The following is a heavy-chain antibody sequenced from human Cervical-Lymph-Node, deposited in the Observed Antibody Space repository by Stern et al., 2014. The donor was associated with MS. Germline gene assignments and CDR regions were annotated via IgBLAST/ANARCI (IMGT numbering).Heavy chain of an antibody. D-gene: IGHD2-15*01. CDR2: ISAYNGNT. V-gene: IGHV1-18*01. J-gene: IGHJ3*02. Sequence: QMQLVQSGAEVKKPAASVKVSCKASGYTFTSSGISLVRQAPGQGLERMGWISAYNGNTTYAQNLQGRVTMTTDTSTSTAYRELRSLRSDDTAVYYCARGLLGSENAFDIWGQGTMVTVSS. CDR1: GYTFTSSG. CDR3: ARGLLGSENAFDI.